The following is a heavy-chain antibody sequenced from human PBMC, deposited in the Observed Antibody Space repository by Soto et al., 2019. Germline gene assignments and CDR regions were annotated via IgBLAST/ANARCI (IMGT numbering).Heavy chain of an antibody. J-gene: IGHJ3*02. CDR1: GFTFSSYA. CDR3: ARVQCRTNGVCYQNDAFDI. Sequence: GGSLRLSCAASGFTFSSYAMHWVRQAPGKGLEWVAVISYDGSNKYYADSVKGRFTISRDNSKNTLYLQMNSLRAEDTAVYYCARVQCRTNGVCYQNDAFDIWGQGTMVTVSS. CDR2: ISYDGSNK. D-gene: IGHD2-8*01. V-gene: IGHV3-30-3*01.